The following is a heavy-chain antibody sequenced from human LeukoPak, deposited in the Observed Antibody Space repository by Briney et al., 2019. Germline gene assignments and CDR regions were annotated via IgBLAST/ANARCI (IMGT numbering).Heavy chain of an antibody. CDR3: ATEASAIDSSGLLFDY. D-gene: IGHD6-19*01. CDR1: GFTFSNYW. CDR2: INSDESST. V-gene: IGHV3-74*01. Sequence: HTGGSLRLSCAASGFTFSNYWMHWVRQAPGKGLVWVSRINSDESSTTYADSVKGRFTISRDNAKKTLYLQMNSLRAEDTAVYYCATEASAIDSSGLLFDYWGQGTLVTVSS. J-gene: IGHJ4*02.